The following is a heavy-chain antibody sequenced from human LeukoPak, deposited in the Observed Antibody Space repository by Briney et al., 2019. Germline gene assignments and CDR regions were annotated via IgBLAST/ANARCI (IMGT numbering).Heavy chain of an antibody. J-gene: IGHJ3*02. D-gene: IGHD6-13*01. CDR3: ARGGIAAAALDAFDI. V-gene: IGHV3-74*01. Sequence: GGSLRLSCAASGFTFSSYWMHWVRQAPGKGLVWVSRINSDGSSTSYADSVKGRFTISRDNAKNTLYLQMNSLRAEDTAVYYCARGGIAAAALDAFDIWGQGTMVSVSS. CDR1: GFTFSSYW. CDR2: INSDGSST.